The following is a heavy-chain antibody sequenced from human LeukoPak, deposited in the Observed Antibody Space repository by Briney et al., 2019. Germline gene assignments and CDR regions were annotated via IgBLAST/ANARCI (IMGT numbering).Heavy chain of an antibody. Sequence: GGSLRLSCAASGFTFSSYGMHWVRQAPGKGLEWVAFIRYDGSNKYYADSVKGRFTISRDSSKNTVYLQMNSLRAEDTAVYYCATVYCSSTSCYGDLDYWGQGTLVTVSS. V-gene: IGHV3-30*02. J-gene: IGHJ4*02. CDR1: GFTFSSYG. CDR3: ATVYCSSTSCYGDLDY. CDR2: IRYDGSNK. D-gene: IGHD2-2*01.